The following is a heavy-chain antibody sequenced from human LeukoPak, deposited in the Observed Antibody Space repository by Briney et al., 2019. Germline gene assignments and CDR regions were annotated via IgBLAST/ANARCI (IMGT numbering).Heavy chain of an antibody. CDR2: IIPIFGTA. Sequence: SVKVSCKASGGTFSSYAISWVRQAPGQGLEWMGGIIPIFGTANYAQKFQGRVTITADKSTSTAYMELSSLRSEDTAVYYCARAWVIARLGDALDMWGQGTMVTVYS. V-gene: IGHV1-69*06. D-gene: IGHD7-27*01. CDR3: ARAWVIARLGDALDM. CDR1: GGTFSSYA. J-gene: IGHJ3*02.